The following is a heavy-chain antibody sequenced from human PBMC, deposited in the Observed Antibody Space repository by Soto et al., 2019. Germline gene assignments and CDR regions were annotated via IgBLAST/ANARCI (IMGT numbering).Heavy chain of an antibody. CDR1: GDSVSSNSSA. CDR3: SRLGWNYVGYYYNYGMDV. CDR2: TYYRSKWYN. V-gene: IGHV6-1*01. D-gene: IGHD1-7*01. Sequence: SQTLSLTCAISGDSVSSNSSAWNWIRQSPSRGLEWLGRTYYRSKWYNDYAVSVKSRITINPDTSKNHCSLQLNSVTPEDTAVYYWSRLGWNYVGYYYNYGMDVWGQGTTVNVSS. J-gene: IGHJ6*02.